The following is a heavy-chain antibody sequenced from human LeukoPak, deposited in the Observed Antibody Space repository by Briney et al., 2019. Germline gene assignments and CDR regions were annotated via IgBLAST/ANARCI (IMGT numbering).Heavy chain of an antibody. D-gene: IGHD3-22*01. V-gene: IGHV4-30-2*01. CDR2: IYHSGST. J-gene: IGHJ2*01. CDR1: GGSISSGGYY. CDR3: ARVEGDYYDSSGYRYFDL. Sequence: SQTLSLTCTVSGGSISSGGYYWSWIRQPPGKGLEGIGYIYHSGSTYYNPSLKSRVTISVDRSKNQFSLKLSSVTAADTAVYYCARVEGDYYDSSGYRYFDLWGRGTLVTVSS.